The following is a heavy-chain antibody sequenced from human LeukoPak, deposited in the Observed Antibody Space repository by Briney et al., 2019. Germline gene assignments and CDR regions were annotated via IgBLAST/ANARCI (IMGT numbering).Heavy chain of an antibody. V-gene: IGHV3-66*02. Sequence: PGGSLRLSCAASGFTVSSNYMSWVRQAPGKGLEWVSIIYSGGSTYYTDSVKGLFTISRDNSKTTLYLHVNSLRAEDTAVYYCARVMRDLREGYDIWGQGAMVTISS. CDR2: IYSGGST. D-gene: IGHD2-21*01. CDR1: GFTVSSNY. CDR3: ARVMRDLREGYDI. J-gene: IGHJ3*02.